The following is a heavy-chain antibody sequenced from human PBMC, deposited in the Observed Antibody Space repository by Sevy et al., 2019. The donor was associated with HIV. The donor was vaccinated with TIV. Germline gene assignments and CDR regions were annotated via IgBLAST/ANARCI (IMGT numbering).Heavy chain of an antibody. CDR2: IWYDGSNK. V-gene: IGHV3-33*01. J-gene: IGHJ4*02. Sequence: GGSLRLSCAASAFSLSRHDMHWVRQAPGKGLEWVAVIWYDGSNKDYGDSVKGRFTISRDSSKNTLYLQMNSLRAEDTAVYYCARESGGNGFDYWGQGTLVTVSS. CDR3: ARESGGNGFDY. D-gene: IGHD4-4*01. CDR1: AFSLSRHD.